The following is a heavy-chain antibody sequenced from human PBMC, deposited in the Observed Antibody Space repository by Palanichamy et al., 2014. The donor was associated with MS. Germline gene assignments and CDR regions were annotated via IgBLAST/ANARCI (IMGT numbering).Heavy chain of an antibody. D-gene: IGHD3-9*01. CDR1: GFSLSTSGVG. CDR2: IYWDDDK. J-gene: IGHJ3*02. V-gene: IGHV2-5*02. CDR3: AHRRIDAPIYAFDI. Sequence: QITLKESGPTLVKPTQTLTLTCTFSGFSLSTSGVGVGWIRQPPGKALEWLALIYWDDDKRYSPSLKSRVTITKDTSKNQVVLTMTNMDPVDTATYYCAHRRIDAPIYAFDIWGQGTMVTVSS.